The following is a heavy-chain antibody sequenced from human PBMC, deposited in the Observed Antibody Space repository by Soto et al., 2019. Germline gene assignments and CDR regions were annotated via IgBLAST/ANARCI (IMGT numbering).Heavy chain of an antibody. CDR3: ARDLLKFTYYYDSSGYPHGWFDP. CDR2: IYHSGST. Sequence: SETLSLTCTVSGGSISSYYWSWIRQPPWKGLEWIGSIYHSGSTYYNPSLKSRVTISVDTSKNQFSLKLSSVTAADTAVYYCARDLLKFTYYYDSSGYPHGWFDPWGQGTLVTVSS. CDR1: GGSISSYY. V-gene: IGHV4-38-2*02. J-gene: IGHJ5*02. D-gene: IGHD3-22*01.